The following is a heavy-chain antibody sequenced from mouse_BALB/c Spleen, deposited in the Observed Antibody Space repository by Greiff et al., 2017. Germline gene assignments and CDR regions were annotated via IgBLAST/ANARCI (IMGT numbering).Heavy chain of an antibody. V-gene: IGHV5-9-1*01. CDR2: ISSGGSYT. Sequence: EVMLVESGGGLVKPGGSLKLSCAASGFTFSSYAMSWVRQTPEKRLEWVATISSGGSYTYYPDSVKGRFTISRDNAKNTLYLQMSSLRSEDTAMYYCARPHGNSYAMDYWGQGTSVTVSS. D-gene: IGHD2-1*01. CDR1: GFTFSSYA. CDR3: ARPHGNSYAMDY. J-gene: IGHJ4*01.